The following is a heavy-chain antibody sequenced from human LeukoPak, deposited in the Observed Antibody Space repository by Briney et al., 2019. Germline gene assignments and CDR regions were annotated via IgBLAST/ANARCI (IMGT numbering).Heavy chain of an antibody. CDR1: GFTFSSYW. D-gene: IGHD5-18*01. Sequence: PGGSLGLSCAASGFTFSSYWMHWVRQAPGKGLVWVSRINSDGSSTSYADSVKGRFTISRDNAKNTLYLQMNSLRAEDTAVYYCARDGYSYGWGYYYYYMDVWGKGTTVTISS. J-gene: IGHJ6*03. CDR3: ARDGYSYGWGYYYYYMDV. CDR2: INSDGSST. V-gene: IGHV3-74*01.